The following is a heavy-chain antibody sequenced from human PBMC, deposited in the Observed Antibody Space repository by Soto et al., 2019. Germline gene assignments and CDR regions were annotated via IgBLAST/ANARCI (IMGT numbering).Heavy chain of an antibody. CDR3: ARSRAAAGTNYFDY. Sequence: ASVKVSCKASGYTFTSYGISWVRQAPGQGLEWMGWISAYNGNTNYARKLQGRVTMTTDTSTSTAYMELRSLRSDDTAVYYCARSRAAAGTNYFDYWGQGTLVTVSS. D-gene: IGHD6-13*01. V-gene: IGHV1-18*01. CDR1: GYTFTSYG. CDR2: ISAYNGNT. J-gene: IGHJ4*02.